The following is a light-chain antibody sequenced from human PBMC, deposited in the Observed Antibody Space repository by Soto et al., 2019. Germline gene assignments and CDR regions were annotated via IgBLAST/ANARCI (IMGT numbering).Light chain of an antibody. CDR3: QSYDSSLSRYV. Sequence: QSVLTQPASVSGSPGQSITISCTGTSSDVGGYNYVSWYQQHPDKAPKLMIYEVSNRPSGVSNRFFGSKSGNTASLAITGLQAEDEADYYCQSYDSSLSRYVFGAGTKVTVL. V-gene: IGLV2-14*01. CDR2: EVS. CDR1: SSDVGGYNY. J-gene: IGLJ1*01.